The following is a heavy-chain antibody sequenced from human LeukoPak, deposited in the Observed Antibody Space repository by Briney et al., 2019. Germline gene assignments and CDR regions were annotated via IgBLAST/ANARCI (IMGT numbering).Heavy chain of an antibody. CDR1: GFTSSDYY. V-gene: IGHV3-11*01. CDR2: ISSSGGTT. J-gene: IGHJ6*02. Sequence: GGSLRLSCAASGFTSSDYYMTWIRQPPGKGPEWISYISSSGGTTTHVDSVKGRFTISRDNAKNSLYLQMNSLRADDTAVYYCARSNYYTVDVWGQGTAVTVSS. CDR3: ARSNYYTVDV.